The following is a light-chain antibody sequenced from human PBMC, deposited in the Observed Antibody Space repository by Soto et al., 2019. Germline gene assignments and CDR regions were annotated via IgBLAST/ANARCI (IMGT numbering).Light chain of an antibody. Sequence: EVVLAQSPATLSLSPGERATLSCMASESVSTYLAWYQQKPGQSPRLLIYDTSRRATGIPARFIGSGSGTDFTLTISSLEPEDFVVYYCQQRSNWPLTFGGGTKVEIK. V-gene: IGKV3-11*01. CDR1: ESVSTY. CDR2: DTS. J-gene: IGKJ4*01. CDR3: QQRSNWPLT.